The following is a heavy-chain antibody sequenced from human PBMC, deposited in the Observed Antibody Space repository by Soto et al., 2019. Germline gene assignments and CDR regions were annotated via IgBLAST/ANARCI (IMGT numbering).Heavy chain of an antibody. J-gene: IGHJ4*02. V-gene: IGHV3-43*01. Sequence: EVQLVVSGGLVVRPGGSLRLSCAGSGFTFDDHTMHWVRQAPGKGLEWVSLITWDAGSAFYADSVRGRFTISRDNSKNSLYLQMNSLRTEASALYYCAKEKDRIFDYWGRGTPVTVSS. CDR2: ITWDAGSA. CDR3: AKEKDRIFDY. CDR1: GFTFDDHT.